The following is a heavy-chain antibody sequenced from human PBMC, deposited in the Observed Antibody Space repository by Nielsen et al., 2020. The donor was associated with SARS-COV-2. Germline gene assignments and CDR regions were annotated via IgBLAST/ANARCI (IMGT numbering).Heavy chain of an antibody. CDR1: GGTFSSYA. J-gene: IGHJ6*02. D-gene: IGHD3-3*01. CDR2: IIPIFGTA. Sequence: SVKVSCKASGGTFSSYAISWVRQAPGQGLEWMGGIIPIFGTANYAQKFQGGVTITADKSTSTAYMELSSLRSEDTAVYYCARESVVGIFGVVITYGMDVWGQGTTVTVSS. CDR3: ARESVVGIFGVVITYGMDV. V-gene: IGHV1-69*06.